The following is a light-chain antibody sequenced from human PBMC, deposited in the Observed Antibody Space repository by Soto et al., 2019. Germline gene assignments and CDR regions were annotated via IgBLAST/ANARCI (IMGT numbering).Light chain of an antibody. CDR3: QQYNNWPLWT. Sequence: EIVMTQSPATLSVSPGERATLSCRASQSVSSNFAWYQQKPGQAPRLLIYGASTRATGIPARFSGSGSGTEFTLTISSLQSEDCAGYYCQQYNNWPLWTFGQGTKVEIK. J-gene: IGKJ1*01. CDR2: GAS. V-gene: IGKV3-15*01. CDR1: QSVSSN.